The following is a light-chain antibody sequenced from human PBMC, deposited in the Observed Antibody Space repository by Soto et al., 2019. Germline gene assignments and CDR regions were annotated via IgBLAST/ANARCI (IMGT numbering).Light chain of an antibody. CDR2: AAS. CDR1: QSISSY. CDR3: QQYGTSPIT. V-gene: IGKV1-39*01. Sequence: DIQMTQSPSSLSASVGDRVTITFRASQSISSYLNWYQQKPGKAPKLLIYAASSLQSGVPSRFSGSGSGTEFTLTISSLQPEDFAVYYCQQYGTSPITFGQGTRLEIK. J-gene: IGKJ5*01.